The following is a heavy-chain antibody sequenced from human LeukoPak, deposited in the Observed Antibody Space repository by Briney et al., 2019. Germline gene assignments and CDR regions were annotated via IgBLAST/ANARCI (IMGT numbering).Heavy chain of an antibody. V-gene: IGHV4-34*01. J-gene: IGHJ3*02. Sequence: PSETLSLTCAVYGGSFSDYYWTWIRQPPGKGLEWIGEFNLRGSPHYNPSLKSRVTISVDTSKKQFSLKLSSVTAADTAVYYCAAYSTGFDIWGQGTVVTVSS. CDR1: GGSFSDYY. CDR2: FNLRGSP. CDR3: AAYSTGFDI. D-gene: IGHD6-19*01.